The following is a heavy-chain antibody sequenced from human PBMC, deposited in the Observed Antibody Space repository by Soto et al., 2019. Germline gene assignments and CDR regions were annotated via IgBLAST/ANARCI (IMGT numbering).Heavy chain of an antibody. J-gene: IGHJ4*02. Sequence: SETLSLTCTVSGGSISSSSYYWGWIRQPPGKGLEWIGSIYYSGSTYYNPSLKSRVTISVDTSKDQFSLKLSSVTAADTAVYYCARESEDLTSNFDYWGQGTLVTVS. CDR2: IYYSGST. V-gene: IGHV4-39*02. CDR1: GGSISSSSYY. CDR3: ARESEDLTSNFDY.